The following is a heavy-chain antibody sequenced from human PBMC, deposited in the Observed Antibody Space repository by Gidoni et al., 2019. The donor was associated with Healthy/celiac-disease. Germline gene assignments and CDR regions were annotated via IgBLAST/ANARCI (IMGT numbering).Heavy chain of an antibody. D-gene: IGHD6-13*01. Sequence: QVQLVESGGGVVQPGRSLRLSCAASGFTFSSYGMHWVRQAPGKGLEWVAVIWYDGSNKYYADSVKGRFTISRDNSKNTLYLQMNSLRAEDTAVYYCARSLGQQRENNWFDPWGQGTLVTVSS. CDR2: IWYDGSNK. J-gene: IGHJ5*02. CDR1: GFTFSSYG. CDR3: ARSLGQQRENNWFDP. V-gene: IGHV3-33*01.